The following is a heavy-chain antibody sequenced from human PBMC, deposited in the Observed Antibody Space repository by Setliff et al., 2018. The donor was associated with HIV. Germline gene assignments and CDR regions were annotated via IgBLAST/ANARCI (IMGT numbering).Heavy chain of an antibody. CDR3: ARDLPYYDISGYYLADF. D-gene: IGHD3-22*01. CDR2: ISISGETI. J-gene: IGHJ4*02. Sequence: GGPLRLSCAASGFTFTDYYMSWIRQAPGKGLEWVSYISISGETIYYADSVKGRFTISRDNAKNSLHLQMNSLRAEDTAVYYCARDLPYYDISGYYLADFWGQGTLVTVSS. V-gene: IGHV3-11*01. CDR1: GFTFTDYY.